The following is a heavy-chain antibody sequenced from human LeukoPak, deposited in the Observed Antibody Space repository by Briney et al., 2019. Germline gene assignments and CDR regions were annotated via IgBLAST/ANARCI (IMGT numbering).Heavy chain of an antibody. CDR3: ARTSGGGYDIDY. D-gene: IGHD5-12*01. J-gene: IGHJ4*02. CDR1: GYTFTGYY. V-gene: IGHV1-2*02. Sequence: ASVKVSCKASGYTFTGYYMHWVRQAPGQGLEWMGWINPNSGGTNYAQKFQGRVTMTRDTSISTAYMELGRLRSDDTAVYYCARTSGGGYDIDYWGQGTLVTVSS. CDR2: INPNSGGT.